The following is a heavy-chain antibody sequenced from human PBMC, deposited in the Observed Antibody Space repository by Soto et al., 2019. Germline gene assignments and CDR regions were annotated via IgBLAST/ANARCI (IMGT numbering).Heavy chain of an antibody. J-gene: IGHJ6*02. CDR2: ISYDGSNK. CDR1: GFTFSSYG. V-gene: IGHV3-30*18. Sequence: PGGSLRLSCAASGFTFSSYGMHWVRQAPGKGLEWVAVISYDGSNKYYADSVKGRFTISRDNSKNTLYLQMNSLRAEDTAVYYCAKGGGQWLVRGFVWEDYGMDVWGQGTTVTVSS. CDR3: AKGGGQWLVRGFVWEDYGMDV. D-gene: IGHD6-19*01.